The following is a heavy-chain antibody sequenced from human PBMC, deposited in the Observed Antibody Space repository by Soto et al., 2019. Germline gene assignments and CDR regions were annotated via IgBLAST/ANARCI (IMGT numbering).Heavy chain of an antibody. D-gene: IGHD1-26*01. Sequence: QVQLVQSGAEVKQPGASVRLSCKASGYIFIHCFMHWVRQAPGQGLEWMGGINPSSGSTTYAQKFQGGVTVTRDTSTSTVYMELSGLGSEDTAMYYCARSLGETTSLFDYWGQGSLVTVSA. CDR2: INPSSGST. CDR3: ARSLGETTSLFDY. J-gene: IGHJ4*02. CDR1: GYIFIHCF. V-gene: IGHV1-46*01.